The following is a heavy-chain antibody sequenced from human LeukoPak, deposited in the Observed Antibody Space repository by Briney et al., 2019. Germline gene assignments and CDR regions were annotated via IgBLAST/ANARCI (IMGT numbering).Heavy chain of an antibody. CDR1: GFTFSSYW. V-gene: IGHV3-33*08. Sequence: PGGSLRLSCAASGFTFSSYWMSWVRQAPGKGLEWVAVIWYDGSNKYYADSVEGRFTISRDNSKNTLYLQMNSLRAEDTAVYYCARDGPVVVPAAPRAPQGDLDYWGQGTLVTVSS. J-gene: IGHJ4*02. CDR2: IWYDGSNK. D-gene: IGHD2-2*01. CDR3: ARDGPVVVPAAPRAPQGDLDY.